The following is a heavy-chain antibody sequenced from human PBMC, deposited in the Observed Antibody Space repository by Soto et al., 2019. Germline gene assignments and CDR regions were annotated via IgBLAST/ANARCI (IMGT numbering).Heavy chain of an antibody. Sequence: LRLSCVATGFTVSGYWMSWVRQAPGKGLEWVANIKQDGSEKHYVDSVKGRFTISKDNAKNSLFLQMNSLRAEDTAVYYCARALVVVTEYFDYWGQGILVTVSS. CDR1: GFTVSGYW. V-gene: IGHV3-7*03. CDR3: ARALVVVTEYFDY. D-gene: IGHD3-22*01. CDR2: IKQDGSEK. J-gene: IGHJ4*02.